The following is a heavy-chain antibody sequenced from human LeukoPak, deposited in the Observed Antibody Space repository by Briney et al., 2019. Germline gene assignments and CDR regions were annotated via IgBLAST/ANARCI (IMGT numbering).Heavy chain of an antibody. CDR2: ISSSSSYI. D-gene: IGHD6-6*01. CDR3: ARDQEQLVRIFDY. Sequence: PGRSLRLSRAASGFTFSSYSMNWVRQAPGKGLEWVSSISSSSSYIYYADSVKGRFTISRDNAKNSLYPQMNSLRAEDTAVYYCARDQEQLVRIFDYWGQGTLVTVSS. V-gene: IGHV3-21*01. J-gene: IGHJ4*02. CDR1: GFTFSSYS.